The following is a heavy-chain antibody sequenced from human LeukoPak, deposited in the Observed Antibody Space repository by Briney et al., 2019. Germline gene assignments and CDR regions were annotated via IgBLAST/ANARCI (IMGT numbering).Heavy chain of an antibody. V-gene: IGHV1-2*02. D-gene: IGHD3-16*01. CDR2: INPDSGGT. CDR3: ARADRLDGGPYLIGP. Sequence: ASVKVSCKTSGYSFSDYYMLWVRQAPGQGLEWMGWINPDSGGTSSAQKFQGRVTMTRDTSITTVYMEVSWLTSDDTALYYCARADRLDGGPYLIGPWGQGTLVTVSS. J-gene: IGHJ5*02. CDR1: GYSFSDYY.